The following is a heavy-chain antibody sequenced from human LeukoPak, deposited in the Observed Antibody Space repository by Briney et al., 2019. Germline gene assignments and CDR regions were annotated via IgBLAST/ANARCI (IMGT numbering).Heavy chain of an antibody. CDR2: IYYSGST. D-gene: IGHD3-22*01. CDR3: ARDLFGYYYDSSGSIRGWYFDL. Sequence: SETLSLTCTVSGGSISSDYWTWIRQPPGKGVEWIGYIYYSGSTNYNPSLKSRVTISVDTSKNQFSLKLSSVTAADTAVYYCARDLFGYYYDSSGSIRGWYFDLWGRGTLVAVSS. V-gene: IGHV4-59*01. J-gene: IGHJ2*01. CDR1: GGSISSDY.